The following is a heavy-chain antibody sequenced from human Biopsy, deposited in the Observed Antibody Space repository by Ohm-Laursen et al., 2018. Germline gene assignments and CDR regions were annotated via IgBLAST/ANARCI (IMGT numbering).Heavy chain of an antibody. V-gene: IGHV3-9*01. CDR1: GFTVSNND. Sequence: SLRLSCTASGFTVSNNDINWVRHAPGKGLEWVSGISWNSVGIGYADSVKGRFTISRDNAKNFLYLEMNNLRPEDTALYYCAKIHCSGGSCYPNAFDMWGHGTRVTVS. CDR3: AKIHCSGGSCYPNAFDM. D-gene: IGHD2-15*01. J-gene: IGHJ3*02. CDR2: ISWNSVGI.